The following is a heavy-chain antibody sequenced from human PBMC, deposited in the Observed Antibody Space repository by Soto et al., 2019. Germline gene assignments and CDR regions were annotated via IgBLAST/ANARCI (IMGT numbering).Heavy chain of an antibody. J-gene: IGHJ5*02. Sequence: SETLSLTCAVSGGSIRSTNWWSWVRQPPGKGLEWIGEFYRDGSTNYNPSLKSRVTISVDKSKNQFSLNLRSVNAADTALYYCARSGKVAGLWFDPWGQGILVTDSS. CDR1: GGSIRSTNW. CDR3: ARSGKVAGLWFDP. D-gene: IGHD6-19*01. CDR2: FYRDGST. V-gene: IGHV4-4*02.